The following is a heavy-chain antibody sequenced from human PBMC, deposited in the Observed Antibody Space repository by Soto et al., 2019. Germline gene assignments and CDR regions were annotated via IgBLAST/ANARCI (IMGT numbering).Heavy chain of an antibody. CDR3: ARDPKTSGGQHWAFNYFDS. CDR2: ISYDGTNK. V-gene: IGHV3-30-3*01. J-gene: IGHJ4*02. D-gene: IGHD7-27*01. Sequence: PVGSLRLSFAASGFSFSISPMHWVRQAPGKGPEWVALISYDGTNKFYADSVKGRFTISRDNSKSTLYLQVDSLRPEDAAVYYCARDPKTSGGQHWAFNYFDSWGQGTLVTVSS. CDR1: GFSFSISP.